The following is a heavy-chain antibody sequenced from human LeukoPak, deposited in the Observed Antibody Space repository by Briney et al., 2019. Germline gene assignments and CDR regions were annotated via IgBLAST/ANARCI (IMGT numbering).Heavy chain of an antibody. CDR3: ARGQWFPVFDF. D-gene: IGHD3-22*01. Sequence: SETLSLTCTVPGGSISSYYWSWIRQPPGKGLGWGGYFYHSGSTNYNPSLTSRVTISLETSKNHFSLKRSSVTAADTAVYYCARGQWFPVFDFWGQGPLVTVPS. CDR1: GGSISSYY. CDR2: FYHSGST. V-gene: IGHV4-59*01. J-gene: IGHJ4*02.